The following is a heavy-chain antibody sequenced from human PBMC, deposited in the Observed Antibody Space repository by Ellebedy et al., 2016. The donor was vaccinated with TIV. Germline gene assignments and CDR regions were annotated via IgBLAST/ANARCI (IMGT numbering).Heavy chain of an antibody. Sequence: AASVKVSCKASEYIFTGYYIHWVRQVSGQGLEWMGIINPNTDATSYAQKFQGRVTITRDTSTSAVYMDLNSLRSEDTAVYFCARDQYPPRTTGTGFDYWGQGTLVTVSS. J-gene: IGHJ4*02. D-gene: IGHD1-1*01. CDR2: INPNTDAT. CDR3: ARDQYPPRTTGTGFDY. CDR1: EYIFTGYY. V-gene: IGHV1-46*01.